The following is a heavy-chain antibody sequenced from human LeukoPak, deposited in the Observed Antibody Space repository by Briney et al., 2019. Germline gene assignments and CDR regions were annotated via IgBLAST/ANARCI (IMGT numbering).Heavy chain of an antibody. CDR3: AAQGVRSIAALIAFDI. D-gene: IGHD6-6*01. Sequence: ASVKVSCKASGYTFTSYGISWVRQAPGQGLEWMGWISAYNGNTNYAQKLQGRVTMTTDTSTSTAYMELRSLRSDDTAVYYCAAQGVRSIAALIAFDIWGQGTMVTVSS. J-gene: IGHJ3*02. CDR2: ISAYNGNT. V-gene: IGHV1-18*01. CDR1: GYTFTSYG.